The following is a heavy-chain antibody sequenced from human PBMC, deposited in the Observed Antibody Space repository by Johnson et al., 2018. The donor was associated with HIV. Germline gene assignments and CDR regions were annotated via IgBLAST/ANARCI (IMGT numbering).Heavy chain of an antibody. Sequence: VQLVESGGGVVQPGGSLRLSCAVSGFTVSSNYITWVRQAPGKGLEWISVIYSGGSTYYADSVKGRFTISRDNSKNTLYLQMNSLRAEDTAVYYCAKDLRLSSGQWLVQGGAVDIWGQGTMVTVSS. J-gene: IGHJ3*02. CDR3: AKDLRLSSGQWLVQGGAVDI. D-gene: IGHD6-19*01. CDR2: IYSGGST. V-gene: IGHV3-66*02. CDR1: GFTVSSNY.